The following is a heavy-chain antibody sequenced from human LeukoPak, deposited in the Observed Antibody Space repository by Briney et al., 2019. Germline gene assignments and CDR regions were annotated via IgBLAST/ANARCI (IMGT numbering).Heavy chain of an antibody. CDR2: IFHSGSA. CDR1: GGSLTNDTYY. J-gene: IGHJ4*02. Sequence: SETLSLTCTVSGGSLTNDTYYWGWIRQPPGKGLRWIRNIFHSGSAYYSPTLESRVTISVDTSKKQFSLKLSSVTAADTAVYYCARDLLNEGNHLDYWGQGTLVTVSS. V-gene: IGHV4-39*02. CDR3: ARDLLNEGNHLDY. D-gene: IGHD4-23*01.